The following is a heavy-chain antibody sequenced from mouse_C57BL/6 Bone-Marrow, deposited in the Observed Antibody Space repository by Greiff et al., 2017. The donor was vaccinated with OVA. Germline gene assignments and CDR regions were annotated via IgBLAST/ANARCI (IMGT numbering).Heavy chain of an antibody. CDR3: ARDHYDYDGAY. Sequence: DVKLVESGPGLVKPSQSLSLTCSVTGYSITSGYYWNWIRQFPGNKLEWMGYISYDGSNNYNPSLKNRISITRDTSKNQFFLKLNSVTTEDTATYYCARDHYDYDGAYWGQGTLVTVSA. D-gene: IGHD2-4*01. J-gene: IGHJ3*01. CDR2: ISYDGSN. V-gene: IGHV3-6*01. CDR1: GYSITSGYY.